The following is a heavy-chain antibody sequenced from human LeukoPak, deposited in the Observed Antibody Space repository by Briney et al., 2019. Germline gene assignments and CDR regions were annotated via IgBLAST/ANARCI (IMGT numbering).Heavy chain of an antibody. CDR1: GFTFSSYS. V-gene: IGHV3-21*01. CDR2: ISSSSSYI. J-gene: IGHJ4*02. D-gene: IGHD5-12*01. CDR3: ARTPWWGYEPRLYYFDY. Sequence: GGSLRLSCAASGFTFSSYSMNWVRQAPGKGLEWVSSISSSSSYIYYADSVKGRFTISRDNAKNSLYLQMNSLRAEDTAVYYCARTPWWGYEPRLYYFDYWGQGTLVTVSS.